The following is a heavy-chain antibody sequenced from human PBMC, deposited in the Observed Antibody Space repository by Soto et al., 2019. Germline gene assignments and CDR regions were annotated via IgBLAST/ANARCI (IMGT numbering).Heavy chain of an antibody. CDR3: ARKHSLDYIRWGLDP. V-gene: IGHV1-2*02. CDR1: GYPCSYNQ. D-gene: IGHD4-4*01. J-gene: IGHJ5*02. Sequence: ASVKVSCKASGYPCSYNQIHWLRRAPGQGLEWMGRINPKSDDTNYAQKFQGRVTMTRDTSIDTAYLELTGLTSDDTATYYCARKHSLDYIRWGLDPWGQGTLVTVSS. CDR2: INPKSDDT.